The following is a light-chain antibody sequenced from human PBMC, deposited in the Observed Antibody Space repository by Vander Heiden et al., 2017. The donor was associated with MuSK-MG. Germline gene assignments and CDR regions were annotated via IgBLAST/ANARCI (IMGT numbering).Light chain of an antibody. Sequence: SYVLTQAPSVSVAPGQTARNTCGGNKIGAKAVHWYQQRPGQAPVLVVYNDIDRPSGIPERFSGSNSGNTAALTISGVEAGDEADYYCQTWDSGSDHVLFGGGTKLTVL. J-gene: IGLJ2*01. CDR2: NDI. V-gene: IGLV3-21*02. CDR1: KIGAKA. CDR3: QTWDSGSDHVL.